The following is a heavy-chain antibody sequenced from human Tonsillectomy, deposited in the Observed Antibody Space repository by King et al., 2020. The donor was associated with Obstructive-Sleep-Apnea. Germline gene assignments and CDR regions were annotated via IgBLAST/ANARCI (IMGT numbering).Heavy chain of an antibody. D-gene: IGHD5-24*01. CDR3: AREMATIFLCDY. J-gene: IGHJ4*02. Sequence: QLQESGPGLVKPSETLSLTCTVSGGSISSSSYYWGWIRQPPGKGLEWIGSIYYSGSTYYNPSLKSRVTISVDTSKNQFSLKLSSVTAADTAVYYCAREMATIFLCDYWGQGTLVTVSS. CDR1: GGSISSSSYY. CDR2: IYYSGST. V-gene: IGHV4-39*07.